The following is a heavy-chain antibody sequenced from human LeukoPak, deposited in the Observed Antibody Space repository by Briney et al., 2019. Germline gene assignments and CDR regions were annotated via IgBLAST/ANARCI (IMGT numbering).Heavy chain of an antibody. J-gene: IGHJ4*02. D-gene: IGHD6-19*01. V-gene: IGHV4-34*01. CDR3: ARHASVDGNWPRPLDY. CDR2: INHSGST. CDR1: GFTFSSYA. Sequence: GSLRLSCAASGFTFSSYAMSWIRQPPGKGLEWIGEINHSGSTNYNPSLKSRVTISVDTSKNQFSLKLTSVTAADTAVYYCARHASVDGNWPRPLDYWGQGSLVTVSS.